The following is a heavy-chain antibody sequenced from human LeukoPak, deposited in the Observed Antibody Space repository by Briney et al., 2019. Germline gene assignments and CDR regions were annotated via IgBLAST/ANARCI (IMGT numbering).Heavy chain of an antibody. CDR3: ARDHYYGSSGYFSY. CDR1: GGTFSSYA. Sequence: ASVKVSCKASGGTFSSYAISWVRQAPGQGLEWMGGIIPIFGTANYAQKFQGRVTITADESTSTAYMELSSLRSEDTAVYYCARDHYYGSSGYFSYWGQGTLVTVSS. D-gene: IGHD3-22*01. J-gene: IGHJ4*02. V-gene: IGHV1-69*13. CDR2: IIPIFGTA.